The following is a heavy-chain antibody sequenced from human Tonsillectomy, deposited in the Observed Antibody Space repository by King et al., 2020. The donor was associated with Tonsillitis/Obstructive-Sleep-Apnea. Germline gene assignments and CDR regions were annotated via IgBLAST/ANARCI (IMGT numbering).Heavy chain of an antibody. CDR2: INHSGST. D-gene: IGHD1-26*01. J-gene: IGHJ6*02. V-gene: IGHV4-34*01. CDR3: AMGEVGATTIYYYYALDV. CDR1: GGSFSGYY. Sequence: VQLQQWGAGLLKPSETLSLTCAVYGGSFSGYYWSWIRQPPGKGLEWIGEINHSGSTNYSPSLKSRVTISIDTSKNQFSLKLSSVTAADTAVYYCAMGEVGATTIYYYYALDVWAKGPRSPSP.